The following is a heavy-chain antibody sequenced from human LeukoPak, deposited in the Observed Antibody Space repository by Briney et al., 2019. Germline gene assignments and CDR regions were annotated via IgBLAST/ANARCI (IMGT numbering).Heavy chain of an antibody. CDR2: IYYSGST. V-gene: IGHV4-59*01. D-gene: IGHD3-22*01. CDR1: GGSIRSYY. Sequence: PSETLSLTCTISGGSIRSYYWSWIRQPPGKGLEWIGYIYYSGSTNYNPSLKSRVTISVDTSKNQFSLKLSSVAAADTAVYYCAREGSDSSGYYYLGYWGQGTLVTVSS. J-gene: IGHJ4*02. CDR3: AREGSDSSGYYYLGY.